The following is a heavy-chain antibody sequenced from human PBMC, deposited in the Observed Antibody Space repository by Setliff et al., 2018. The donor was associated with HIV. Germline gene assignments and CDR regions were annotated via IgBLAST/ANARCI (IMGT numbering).Heavy chain of an antibody. CDR2: INHSGST. CDR3: ARGREVKRDTYYDYFYMDV. CDR1: GESFTDYF. J-gene: IGHJ6*03. V-gene: IGHV4-34*01. D-gene: IGHD1-26*01. Sequence: PSETLSLTCAVYGESFTDYFWTWIRQSPGKGLEWLGEINHSGSTNQNPSLKSRFIVSVDTSKNQFSLRLNSVTAADTAVYYCARGREVKRDTYYDYFYMDVLSRGTAVTVSS.